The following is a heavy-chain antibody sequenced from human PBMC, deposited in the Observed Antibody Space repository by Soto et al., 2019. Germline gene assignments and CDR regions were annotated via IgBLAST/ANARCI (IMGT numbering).Heavy chain of an antibody. CDR1: GFTFSSYG. CDR3: ARDGYGSGSYYIDY. V-gene: IGHV3-33*01. Sequence: QVQLVESGGGVVQPGRSLRLSCAASGFTFSSYGMHWVRQAPGKGLEWVAVIWYDGSNKYYADSVKGRFTISRDNSKNPLYLQMNSLRAEDTAVYYCARDGYGSGSYYIDYWGQGTLVTVSS. J-gene: IGHJ4*02. CDR2: IWYDGSNK. D-gene: IGHD3-10*01.